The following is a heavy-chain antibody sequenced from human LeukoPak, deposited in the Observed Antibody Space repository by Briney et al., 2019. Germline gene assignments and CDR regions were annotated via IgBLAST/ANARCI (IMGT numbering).Heavy chain of an antibody. D-gene: IGHD4-17*01. J-gene: IGHJ4*02. CDR1: GFTFSSYA. CDR2: ISGSGGST. Sequence: GGSLRLSCAASGFTFSSYAMSWVRQAPGEGLEWVSAISGSGGSTYYADSVKGRFTISRDNSKNTLYLQMNSLRAEDTAVYYCAKPHDYGDYPFYFDYWGQGTLVTVSS. CDR3: AKPHDYGDYPFYFDY. V-gene: IGHV3-23*01.